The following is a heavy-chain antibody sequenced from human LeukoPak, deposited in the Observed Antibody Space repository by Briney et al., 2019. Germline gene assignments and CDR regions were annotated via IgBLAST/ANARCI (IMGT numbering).Heavy chain of an antibody. J-gene: IGHJ3*01. D-gene: IGHD3-22*01. CDR1: GYKFTSYW. CDR3: ARTFSYDSSGVGHALDV. CDR2: IYPGDSDT. V-gene: IGHV5-51*01. Sequence: GGSLRLSCKGSGYKFTSYWIGWVRQVPGKGLEWMGIIYPGDSDTSYSPSFQGHVTMSADKSISTAYLQWRSLKASDTAMYYCARTFSYDSSGVGHALDVWGRGTMVTVSS.